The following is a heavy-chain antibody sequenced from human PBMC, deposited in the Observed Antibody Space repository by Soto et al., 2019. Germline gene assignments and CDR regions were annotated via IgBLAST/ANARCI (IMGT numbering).Heavy chain of an antibody. D-gene: IGHD2-8*01. V-gene: IGHV4-31*03. CDR2: IYYSGST. J-gene: IGHJ4*02. CDR3: ASHGLGYCTNGVCPYEN. CDR1: GGSISSGGYY. Sequence: KQSQTLSLTCTVSGGSISSGGYYWSWIRQHPGKGLEWIGYIYYSGSTYYNPSLKSRVTISVEKSKNQFSLKLSSVTAADTAVYYCASHGLGYCTNGVCPYENWGQGTLVTVSS.